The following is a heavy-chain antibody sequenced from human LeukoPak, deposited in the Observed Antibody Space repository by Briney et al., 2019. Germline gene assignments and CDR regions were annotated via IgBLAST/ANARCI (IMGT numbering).Heavy chain of an antibody. CDR3: ARGLGQQLVRDYYYYYMDV. V-gene: IGHV1-8*01. Sequence: ASVKVSCKASGYTFTSYDINWVRQATGQGLEWMGWMNPSSGNTGYAQKFQGRVTMTRNTSISTAYMELSSLRSEDTAVYYCARGLGQQLVRDYYYYYMDVWGKGTTVTVSS. J-gene: IGHJ6*03. CDR2: MNPSSGNT. D-gene: IGHD6-13*01. CDR1: GYTFTSYD.